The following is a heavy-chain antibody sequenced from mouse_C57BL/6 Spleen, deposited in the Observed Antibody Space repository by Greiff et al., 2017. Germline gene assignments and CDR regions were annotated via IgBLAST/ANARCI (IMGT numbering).Heavy chain of an antibody. CDR3: ARHEGLLRPFDY. D-gene: IGHD2-3*01. CDR2: ISGGGGNT. CDR1: GFTFSSYT. V-gene: IGHV5-9*01. Sequence: DVMLVESGGGLVKPGGSLKLSCAASGFTFSSYTMSWVRQTPEKRLEWVATISGGGGNTYYPDSVKGRFTISRDNAKNTLYLQMSSLRSEDTALYYCARHEGLLRPFDYWGQGTTLTVSS. J-gene: IGHJ2*01.